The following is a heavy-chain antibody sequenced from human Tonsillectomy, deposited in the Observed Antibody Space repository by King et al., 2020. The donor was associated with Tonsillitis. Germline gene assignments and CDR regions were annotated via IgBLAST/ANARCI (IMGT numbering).Heavy chain of an antibody. CDR2: MNPNSGDT. V-gene: IGHV1-8*02. CDR3: ARAHGSGGSCYSPIYYYGMDV. D-gene: IGHD2-15*01. CDR1: GYTFTSYD. J-gene: IGHJ6*02. Sequence: QLVQSGAEVKKPGASVKVSCKASGYTFTSYDINWVRQATGQGLEWMGWMNPNSGDTGYAQKFQGRVTMTRNTSISTAYMELSSLRSEDTALYYCARAHGSGGSCYSPIYYYGMDVWGQGTTVTVSS.